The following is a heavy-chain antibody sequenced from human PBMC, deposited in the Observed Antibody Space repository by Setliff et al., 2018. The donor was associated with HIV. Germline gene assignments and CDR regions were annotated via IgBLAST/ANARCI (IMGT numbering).Heavy chain of an antibody. V-gene: IGHV1-69*10. D-gene: IGHD6-19*01. J-gene: IGHJ4*02. Sequence: ASVKVSCKASGGTFSSYAISWVRQAPGQGLEWMGGIIPILGIANYAQKFQGRVTITADESTSTAYMELSSLRSEDTAVYYCARGTGIAVAGTDYWGQGTLVTVSS. CDR3: ARGTGIAVAGTDY. CDR1: GGTFSSYA. CDR2: IIPILGIA.